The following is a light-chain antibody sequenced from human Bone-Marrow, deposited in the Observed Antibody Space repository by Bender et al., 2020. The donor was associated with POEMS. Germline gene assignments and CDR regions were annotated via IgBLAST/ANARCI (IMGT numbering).Light chain of an antibody. CDR2: EDN. CDR1: SSDVGTYNV. Sequence: QSALTQPASVSGSPGQSITISCTATSSDVGTYNVVSWYQQHPGKAPKLMIYEDNKRPSGVSNRFSGSKSGNTASLTISGLQAEDEADYYCCSFAGSSTWVFGGGTKVTVL. J-gene: IGLJ3*02. V-gene: IGLV2-23*01. CDR3: CSFAGSSTWV.